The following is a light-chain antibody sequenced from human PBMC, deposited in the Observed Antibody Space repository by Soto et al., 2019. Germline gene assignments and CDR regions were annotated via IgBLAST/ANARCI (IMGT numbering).Light chain of an antibody. CDR3: SSYTSSSLYV. V-gene: IGLV1-44*01. CDR1: SSNIGSNT. J-gene: IGLJ1*01. Sequence: QSVLTQPPSASGTPGQRVTISCSGSSSNIGSNTVNWYQQLPGTAPKLLIYSNNQRPSGVPDRFSGSKSGNSASLAISGLQAEDEAAYYCSSYTSSSLYVFGTGTKVTVL. CDR2: SNN.